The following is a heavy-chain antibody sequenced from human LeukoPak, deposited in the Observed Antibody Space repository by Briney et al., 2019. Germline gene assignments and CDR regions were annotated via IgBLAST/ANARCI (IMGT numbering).Heavy chain of an antibody. Sequence: SETLSLTCTVSGGSISSGGYYWSWIRQPPGKGLEWIGYIYHSGSTYYNPSLKSRVTISVDRSKNQFSLKLSSVTAADTAVYYCAREGRSSSPGDYWGQGTLVTVSS. J-gene: IGHJ4*02. CDR2: IYHSGST. CDR3: AREGRSSSPGDY. CDR1: GGSISSGGYY. V-gene: IGHV4-30-2*01. D-gene: IGHD6-6*01.